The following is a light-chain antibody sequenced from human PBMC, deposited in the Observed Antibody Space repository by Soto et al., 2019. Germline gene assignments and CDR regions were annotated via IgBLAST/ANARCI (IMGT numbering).Light chain of an antibody. CDR3: QQYNSYWT. CDR2: DAY. V-gene: IGKV1-5*01. J-gene: IGKJ1*01. Sequence: IQMTQSPSTLSASVGDRVTITCRASETINTWLAWYQQKPGKAPKLLIYDAYSLQSGVPSRFSGSGSGTEFTLTISSLQPDDSATHYCQQYNSYWTFGPGTKVEIK. CDR1: ETINTW.